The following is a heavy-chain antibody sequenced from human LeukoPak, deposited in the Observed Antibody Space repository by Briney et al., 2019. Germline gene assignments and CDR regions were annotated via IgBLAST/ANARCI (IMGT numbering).Heavy chain of an antibody. J-gene: IGHJ5*02. CDR1: GFTFSSYA. V-gene: IGHV3-23*01. CDR2: ISGSGGST. CDR3: TRDLVLFGSVDWFDP. D-gene: IGHD2-21*01. Sequence: PGGSLRLSCAASGFTFSSYAMSWVRQAPGKGLEWVSAISGSGGSTYYADSVKGRFTISRDNSKNTLYLQMNSLKTEDTAVYYCTRDLVLFGSVDWFDPWGQGTLVTVSS.